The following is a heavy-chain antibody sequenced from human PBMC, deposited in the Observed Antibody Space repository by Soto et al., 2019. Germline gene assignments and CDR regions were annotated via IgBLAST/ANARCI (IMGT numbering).Heavy chain of an antibody. V-gene: IGHV4-30-4*01. J-gene: IGHJ6*02. Sequence: KPSETLSLTCTVSGGSISSGDYYWSWIRQPPGKGLEWIGYIYYSGSTYYNPSLKSRVTISVDTSKNQFSLKLSSVTAADTAVYYCAGDRTYYDFWSGSRYYYYGMDVWGQGTTVTVSS. CDR3: AGDRTYYDFWSGSRYYYYGMDV. CDR2: IYYSGST. D-gene: IGHD3-3*01. CDR1: GGSISSGDYY.